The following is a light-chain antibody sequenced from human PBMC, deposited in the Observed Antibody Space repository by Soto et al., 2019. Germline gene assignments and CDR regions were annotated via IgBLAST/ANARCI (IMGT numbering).Light chain of an antibody. CDR2: RAD. CDR1: SANIGSNY. Sequence: QTVVTQSPSASGTPGQRVTISCSGSSANIGSNYVYWYQQFPGTAPRLLIYRADQRPSGVPDRFSGSKSGTSASLAISGLRSEDEAAYYCAAWDDTVNGLVFGGGTKVTVL. CDR3: AAWDDTVNGLV. J-gene: IGLJ2*01. V-gene: IGLV1-47*01.